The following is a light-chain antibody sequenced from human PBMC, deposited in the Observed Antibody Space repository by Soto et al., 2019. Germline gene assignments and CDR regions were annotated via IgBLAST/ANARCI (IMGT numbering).Light chain of an antibody. J-gene: IGKJ4*02. CDR3: QQYGSSPG. Sequence: EIVLTQYPGTLSLSPGERATLCCRASQSVSSSYLAWYQQKPGQAPRLLIYGASSRATGIPDRFSGSGSGTDFTLTISRLEPEDFAVYYCQQYGSSPGFGGGTKVDIK. CDR1: QSVSSSY. CDR2: GAS. V-gene: IGKV3-20*01.